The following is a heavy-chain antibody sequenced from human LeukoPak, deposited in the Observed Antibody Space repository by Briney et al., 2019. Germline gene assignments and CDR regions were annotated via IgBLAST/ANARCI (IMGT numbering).Heavy chain of an antibody. V-gene: IGHV3-23*01. CDR3: AKDSAKKYDDY. D-gene: IGHD2/OR15-2a*01. J-gene: IGHJ4*02. Sequence: GGSLRLSCAASGFTVSNAWMSWVRQAPGKGLEWVSGISGSDGSTYYADSVRGRFTISRENSKNTLYLQMNSLRAEDTAVYYCAKDSAKKYDDYWGQGTLVTVSS. CDR1: GFTVSNAW. CDR2: ISGSDGST.